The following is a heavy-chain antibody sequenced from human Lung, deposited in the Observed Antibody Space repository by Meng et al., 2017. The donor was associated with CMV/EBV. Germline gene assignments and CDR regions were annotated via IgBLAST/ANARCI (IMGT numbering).Heavy chain of an antibody. J-gene: IGHJ4*02. CDR2: IDWDDDK. D-gene: IGHD4-17*01. Sequence: SGPTLVXPTQTLTLTCTFAGFSLSTSGMRVSWIRQPPGKALEWLARIDWDDDKFDSTSLKTRLTISKDTSKNQVVLTMTNMDPVDTATYYCARIRDGDHWYFDYWGQGXLVTVSS. V-gene: IGHV2-70D*14. CDR3: ARIRDGDHWYFDY. CDR1: GFSLSTSGMR.